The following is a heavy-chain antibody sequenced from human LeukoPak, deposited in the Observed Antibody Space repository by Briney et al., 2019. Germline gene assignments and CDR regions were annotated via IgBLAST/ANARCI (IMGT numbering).Heavy chain of an antibody. CDR3: ARALHSSGWYSGDDY. D-gene: IGHD6-19*01. Sequence: PSETLSLTCTVSGGSISSCDYYWSWIRQPPGKGLEWIGYIYYTGNTYYNPSLKSRLTISVDTSKNQFSLKLSSVTAADTAAYYCARALHSSGWYSGDDYWGQGTLVTVSS. V-gene: IGHV4-30-4*01. CDR1: GGSISSCDYY. CDR2: IYYTGNT. J-gene: IGHJ4*02.